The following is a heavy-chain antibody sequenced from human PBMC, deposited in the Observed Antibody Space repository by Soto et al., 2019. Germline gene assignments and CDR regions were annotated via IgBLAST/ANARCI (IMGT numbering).Heavy chain of an antibody. CDR3: ARVRGGGSEYFFDY. J-gene: IGHJ4*02. CDR1: GYTFTRYN. V-gene: IGHV1-46*01. CDR2: INPSGGTT. D-gene: IGHD2-15*01. Sequence: ASVKVSCQACGYTFTRYNVHWVGQARGQGLEWMAIINPSGGTTYYVQKFEGRVTLTTDTSTSTVYMELSSLRSDDTAVYYCARVRGGGSEYFFDYWGQGTLVTVSS.